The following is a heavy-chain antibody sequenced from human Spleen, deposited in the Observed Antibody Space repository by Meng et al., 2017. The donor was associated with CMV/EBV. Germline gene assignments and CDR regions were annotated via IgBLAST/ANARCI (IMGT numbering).Heavy chain of an antibody. V-gene: IGHV4-31*03. D-gene: IGHD3-22*01. CDR1: GGSVTSGGYY. Sequence: SETLSLTCTVSGGSVTSGGYYWSWIRLSPGMGLEWIGYIYHSGSTFYNPSLSSRVTISVDTSKNQFSLELKSVTAADTAVYYCARDSGSMIVYWGQGTLVTVSS. CDR2: IYHSGST. CDR3: ARDSGSMIVY. J-gene: IGHJ4*02.